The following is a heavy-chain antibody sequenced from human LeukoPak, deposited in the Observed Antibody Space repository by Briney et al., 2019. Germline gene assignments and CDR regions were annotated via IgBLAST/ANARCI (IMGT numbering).Heavy chain of an antibody. Sequence: GGSLRLSCAVSGFTFSSYAMSWVRQAPGKGLEWVSTISGSGGSTHYADSVKGRFTISRDNSKNTLYLQMNSLRADDTAVYYCAKHRSGYSYGFDYWGQGTLVTVSS. J-gene: IGHJ4*02. V-gene: IGHV3-23*01. D-gene: IGHD5-18*01. CDR3: AKHRSGYSYGFDY. CDR1: GFTFSSYA. CDR2: ISGSGGST.